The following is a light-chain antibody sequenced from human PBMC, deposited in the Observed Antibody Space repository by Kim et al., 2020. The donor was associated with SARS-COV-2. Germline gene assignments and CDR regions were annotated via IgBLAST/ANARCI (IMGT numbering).Light chain of an antibody. CDR2: AAS. Sequence: ASVGHTVNISLRTSQGLSSLLAWYQQKPGKAPKLLIYAASSWQSGFPSRFSGSGSGTDFTLTISSLQPEDCATYYCHQAHSFPFTFGPGTKVDIK. V-gene: IGKV1-12*01. J-gene: IGKJ3*01. CDR3: HQAHSFPFT. CDR1: QGLSSL.